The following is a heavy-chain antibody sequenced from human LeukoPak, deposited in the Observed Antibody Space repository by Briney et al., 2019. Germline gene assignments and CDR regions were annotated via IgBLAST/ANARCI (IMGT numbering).Heavy chain of an antibody. Sequence: PGGSLRLSCAAAGFTFSSYGMHWLRQAPVSRLELLAFIRYDGSNKYYADSVKGRFTISRDNSKNTLYLQMNSLRAEDTAVYYCATAACGGSCYSHYYYYMDVWGKGTTVTVSS. CDR1: GFTFSSYG. D-gene: IGHD2-15*01. CDR3: ATAACGGSCYSHYYYYMDV. CDR2: IRYDGSNK. J-gene: IGHJ6*03. V-gene: IGHV3-30*02.